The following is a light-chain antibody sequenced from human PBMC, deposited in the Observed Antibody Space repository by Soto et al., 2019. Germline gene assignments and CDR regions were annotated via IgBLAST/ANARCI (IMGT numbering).Light chain of an antibody. J-gene: IGKJ1*01. CDR1: QSISSW. CDR2: DAS. V-gene: IGKV1-5*01. Sequence: DIQKTQSPSTLSASVGDRVTITCRASQSISSWLAWYQQKPGKAPKLLIYDASSLESGVPSRFSGSGSGTKFTLTISSLQPDDFATYYCQQYNSYSWTFGQGTKVDIK. CDR3: QQYNSYSWT.